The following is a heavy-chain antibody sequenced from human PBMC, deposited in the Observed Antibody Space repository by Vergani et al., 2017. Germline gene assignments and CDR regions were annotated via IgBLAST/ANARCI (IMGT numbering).Heavy chain of an antibody. V-gene: IGHV3-9*01. CDR2: ISWNSGRI. J-gene: IGHJ3*02. D-gene: IGHD5-24*01. CDR3: ARDHRDYNNYPGTFDI. CDR1: GVSFDDYD. Sequence: EVQLVESGGGLVQPGRSLRLSCAASGVSFDDYDMHWVRQAPGKGLEWVSGISWNSGRIVYADSVKGRFTISRDNAKSSLFLQMDSLRAEDTAVYYCARDHRDYNNYPGTFDIWGQGSMVTVSS.